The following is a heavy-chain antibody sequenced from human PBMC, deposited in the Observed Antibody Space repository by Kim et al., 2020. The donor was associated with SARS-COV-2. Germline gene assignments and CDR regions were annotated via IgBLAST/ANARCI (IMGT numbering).Heavy chain of an antibody. V-gene: IGHV4-34*01. J-gene: IGHJ5*02. CDR2: INHSGST. D-gene: IGHD6-6*01. Sequence: SETLSLTCAVYGGSFSGYYWSWIRQPPGKGLEWIGEINHSGSTNYNPSLKSRVTISVDTSKNQFSLKLSSVTAADTAVYYCARGGGIAARPGWFDPWGQG. CDR3: ARGGGIAARPGWFDP. CDR1: GGSFSGYY.